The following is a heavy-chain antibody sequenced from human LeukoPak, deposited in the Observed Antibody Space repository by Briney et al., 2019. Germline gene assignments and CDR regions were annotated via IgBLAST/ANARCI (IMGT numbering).Heavy chain of an antibody. J-gene: IGHJ4*02. Sequence: PSQTLSLTCTVSGGSISSGSYYWSWIRQPAGKGLEWIGRIYTSGSTNYNPSLKSRVSISVDTSKNQFSLKLSSVTAADTAVYYCARAMVRGVIGFDYWGQGTLVPVSS. CDR1: GGSISSGSYY. V-gene: IGHV4-61*02. CDR2: IYTSGST. D-gene: IGHD3-10*01. CDR3: ARAMVRGVIGFDY.